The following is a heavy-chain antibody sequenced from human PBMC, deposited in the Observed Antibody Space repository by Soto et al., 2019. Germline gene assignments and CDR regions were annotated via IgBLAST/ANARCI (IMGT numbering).Heavy chain of an antibody. CDR2: IGTAGDT. J-gene: IGHJ4*02. Sequence: GGSLRLSCAASGFTFSSYDMHWVRQATGKGLEWVSAIGTAGDTYYPGSVKGRFTISRENAKNSLYLQMNSLRAGDTAVYYCARTYYDFWSGYYTFDYWGQGTLVTVSS. CDR1: GFTFSSYD. V-gene: IGHV3-13*01. CDR3: ARTYYDFWSGYYTFDY. D-gene: IGHD3-3*01.